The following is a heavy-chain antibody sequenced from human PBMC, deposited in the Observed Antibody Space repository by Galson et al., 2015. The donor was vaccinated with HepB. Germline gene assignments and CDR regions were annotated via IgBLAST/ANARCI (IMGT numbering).Heavy chain of an antibody. Sequence: SLRLSCAASGFTFSSYAMSWVRQAPGKGLEWVSAISGSAGSTSYADSVKGRFSISRDNSKNTLYLQMNSLRAEDTAVYFCAKERRDYCSSTSCYAGADYWGQGTLVTVSS. CDR3: AKERRDYCSSTSCYAGADY. CDR2: ISGSAGST. CDR1: GFTFSSYA. V-gene: IGHV3-23*01. J-gene: IGHJ4*02. D-gene: IGHD2-2*01.